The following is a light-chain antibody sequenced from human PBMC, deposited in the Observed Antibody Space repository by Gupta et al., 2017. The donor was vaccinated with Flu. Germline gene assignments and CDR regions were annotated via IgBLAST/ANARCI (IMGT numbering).Light chain of an antibody. CDR3: RQDGSLPWT. V-gene: IGKV1-5*03. J-gene: IGKJ1*01. Sequence: PSILSASIGDRVTFTCRASQSINNWLDWYQQNPGKAPKFLIYKASTLESGVPSRFSGNGSGTEFTLTISGLQPDDFANYYCRQDGSLPWTFGQGTKVEIK. CDR1: QSINNW. CDR2: KAS.